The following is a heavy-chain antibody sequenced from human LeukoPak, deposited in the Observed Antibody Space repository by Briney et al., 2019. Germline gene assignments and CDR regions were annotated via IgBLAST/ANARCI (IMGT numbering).Heavy chain of an antibody. J-gene: IGHJ5*02. CDR1: GFTFSDYY. CDR2: ISSSGSTI. V-gene: IGHV3-11*01. CDR3: ARDRYGSGSYFFDP. Sequence: GGSLRLSCAASGFTFSDYYMSWIRQAPGKRLEWVSYISSSGSTIYYADSVKGRFTISRDNAKNSLYLQMNSLRAEDTAVYYCARDRYGSGSYFFDPWGQGTLVTVSS. D-gene: IGHD3-10*01.